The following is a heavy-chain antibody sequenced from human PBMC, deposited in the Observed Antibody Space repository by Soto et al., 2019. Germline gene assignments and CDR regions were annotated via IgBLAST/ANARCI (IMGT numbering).Heavy chain of an antibody. Sequence: LEILSLTCTVSGGSIISYYWSWIRQPPGKGLEWIGYIYYSGSTNYNPSLKSRVTISVDTSKNQFSLKLSSVTAADTAVYYCENLIGPHPTWFAPGGKGTLVTVSS. J-gene: IGHJ5*02. CDR1: GGSIISYY. CDR2: IYYSGST. CDR3: ENLIGPHPTWFAP. D-gene: IGHD3-16*01. V-gene: IGHV4-59*08.